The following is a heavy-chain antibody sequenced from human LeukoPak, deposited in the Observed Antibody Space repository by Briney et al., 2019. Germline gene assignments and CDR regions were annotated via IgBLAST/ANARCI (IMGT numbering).Heavy chain of an antibody. J-gene: IGHJ4*02. D-gene: IGHD5-12*01. CDR3: ARDVGAGGYEY. CDR2: INYSGSI. V-gene: IGHV4-34*01. Sequence: PSETLSLTCAVYGGSISGYYWSWIRQPPGKGLEWIGEINYSGSINYNPSLKSRVTIPVDTSKNQFSLKLSSVTAADTAVYYCARDVGAGGYEYWGQGTPVTVSS. CDR1: GGSISGYY.